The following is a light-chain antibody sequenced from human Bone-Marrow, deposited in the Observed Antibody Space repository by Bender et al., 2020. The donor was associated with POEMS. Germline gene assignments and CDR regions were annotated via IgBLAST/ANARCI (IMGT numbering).Light chain of an antibody. V-gene: IGLV2-14*03. J-gene: IGLJ3*02. Sequence: QSALTQPASMSGYPGQSVIISCTGTSTDIGRYDYVSWYQQHPGKAPKLILSRVNDRPSGVSSRFSGFKSGNTAFLTISGLQAEDEADYYCSSYTYSGTWVFGGGTHLTVL. CDR3: SSYTYSGTWV. CDR2: RVN. CDR1: STDIGRYDY.